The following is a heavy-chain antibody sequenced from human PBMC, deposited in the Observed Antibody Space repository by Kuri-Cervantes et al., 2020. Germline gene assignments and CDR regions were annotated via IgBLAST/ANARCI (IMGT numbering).Heavy chain of an antibody. J-gene: IGHJ6*02. CDR1: GYTFTSYD. V-gene: IGHV1-8*01. Sequence: ASVKVSCKASGYTFTSYDINWVRQATGQGLEWMGWMNPNSGNTGYAQKFQGRVTMTRNTSISTAYMELSSLRSEDTAVYYCARVLEQVSDLDLSYYYYGMDVWGQGTTVT. CDR2: MNPNSGNT. CDR3: ARVLEQVSDLDLSYYYYGMDV. D-gene: IGHD2-21*01.